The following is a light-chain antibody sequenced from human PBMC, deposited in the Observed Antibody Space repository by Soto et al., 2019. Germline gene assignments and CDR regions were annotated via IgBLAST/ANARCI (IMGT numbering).Light chain of an antibody. Sequence: EIVMTQSPATLSVSPLDIATLSFSASQSVSNNLAWYHQKPGQAPRVLIYGASIRATGVPARFSGSGSGTAFTLTISSLQSEDFAVYYCQKRSNWPRTFGQGTKVDIK. CDR2: GAS. CDR1: QSVSNN. J-gene: IGKJ1*01. V-gene: IGKV3-15*01. CDR3: QKRSNWPRT.